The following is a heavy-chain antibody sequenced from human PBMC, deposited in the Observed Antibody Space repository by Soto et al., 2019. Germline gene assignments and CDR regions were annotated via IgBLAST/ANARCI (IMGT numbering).Heavy chain of an antibody. J-gene: IGHJ4*01. D-gene: IGHD6-6*01. CDR1: GFTFSGSA. CDR2: IRSKANSYAT. CDR3: TRLYISSSVDY. V-gene: IGHV3-73*01. Sequence: TGGSLRVFCAASGFTFSGSAMHWVRQASGKGLEWVGRIRSKANSYATAYAASVKGRFTISSDDSKNTAYLQMNSLKTEDTAVYYCTRLYISSSVDYWGHVTLVTVSS.